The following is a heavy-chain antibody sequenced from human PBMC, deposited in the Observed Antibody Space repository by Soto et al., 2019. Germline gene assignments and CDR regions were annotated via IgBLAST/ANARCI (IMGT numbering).Heavy chain of an antibody. D-gene: IGHD6-13*01. CDR1: GNSFNNW. Sequence: GESLKISCKGLGNSFNNWIGWVRQMPGKGLEWVGIIYPGDSDTRYSPSFQGQVTISADKSTRTAYLQWSSLRASDTAMYYCARHFGNSWPFDYWGQGSLVTVSS. V-gene: IGHV5-51*01. J-gene: IGHJ4*02. CDR2: IYPGDSDT. CDR3: ARHFGNSWPFDY.